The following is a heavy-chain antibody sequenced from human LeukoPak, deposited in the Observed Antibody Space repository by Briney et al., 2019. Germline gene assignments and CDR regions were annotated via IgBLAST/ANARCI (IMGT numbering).Heavy chain of an antibody. CDR2: IKHDGSEK. CDR1: GFTFSSCW. CDR3: ARDPTRGYSYGYEDY. D-gene: IGHD5-18*01. J-gene: IGHJ4*02. V-gene: IGHV3-7*01. Sequence: GGSLRLSCAASGFTFSSCWMNWVRQAPGKGLEGVANIKHDGSEKYYVDSVKGRFTISRDNAKNSLYLQMNSLRAEDTAVYYCARDPTRGYSYGYEDYWGQGTLVTVSS.